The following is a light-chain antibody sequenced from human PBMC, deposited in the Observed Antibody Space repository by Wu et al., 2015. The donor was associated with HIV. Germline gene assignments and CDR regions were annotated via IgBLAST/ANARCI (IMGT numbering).Light chain of an antibody. CDR3: QQIYSTPKT. V-gene: IGKV1-39*01. Sequence: DIQMTQSPSSLSASVGDRVTITCRASQSISSDLKWYQQKPGAAPQLLIYAASSLQSGVPSRFSGSGSGTDFTLTIGSLQPEDFATYFCQQIYSTPKTFGQGTKVEIK. CDR2: AAS. CDR1: QSISSD. J-gene: IGKJ1*01.